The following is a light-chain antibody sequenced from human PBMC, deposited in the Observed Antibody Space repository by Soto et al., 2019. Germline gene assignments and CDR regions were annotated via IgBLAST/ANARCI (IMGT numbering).Light chain of an antibody. Sequence: EIVLTQSPATLSVSPGERVTLSCRASQNLHSFLNWYQQRPGQAPRPLIYDGSKRAAGVPDRISGDGSGTDYTLTISSLEPEDVSVYYCQQRTRWPMTFGQGTRLEIK. V-gene: IGKV3-11*01. CDR3: QQRTRWPMT. CDR1: QNLHSF. J-gene: IGKJ5*01. CDR2: DGS.